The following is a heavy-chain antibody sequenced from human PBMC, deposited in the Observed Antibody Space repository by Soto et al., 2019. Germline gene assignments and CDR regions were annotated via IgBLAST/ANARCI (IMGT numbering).Heavy chain of an antibody. V-gene: IGHV1-2*04. J-gene: IGHJ6*02. CDR1: GYTFTGYY. CDR3: ARAPYYYGSGRYYYYGMDV. CDR2: INPNSGGT. D-gene: IGHD3-10*01. Sequence: QVQLVQSGAEVKKPGASVKVSYKASGYTFTGYYMHWVRQAPGQGLEWMGWINPNSGGTNYAQKFQGWVTMTRDTSISTAYMELSRLRSDDTAVYYCARAPYYYGSGRYYYYGMDVWGQGTTVTVSS.